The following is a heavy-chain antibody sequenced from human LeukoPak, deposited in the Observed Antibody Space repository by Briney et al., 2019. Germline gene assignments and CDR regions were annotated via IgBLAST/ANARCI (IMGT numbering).Heavy chain of an antibody. J-gene: IGHJ4*02. V-gene: IGHV4-59*12. CDR2: ISYSGST. D-gene: IGHD2-21*02. Sequence: PSETLSLTCTVSGGSTSSYYWSWIRQPPGKGLERIGCISYSGSTNYNPSLKSRVTISVDTSKNQFSLKLTSVTAADTAVYYCASCSGGDCFWGQGTLVTVSS. CDR3: ASCSGGDCF. CDR1: GGSTSSYY.